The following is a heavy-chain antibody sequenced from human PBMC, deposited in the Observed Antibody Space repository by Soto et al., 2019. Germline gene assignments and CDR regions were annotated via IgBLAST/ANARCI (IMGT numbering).Heavy chain of an antibody. Sequence: PGGSLRLSCAVSGFPFDSYSMSWVRQAPGQGLEWLASLSSGSFYIFHADSIRGRFTISRDDAKNLLFLQMNSLTIEDTATYYCAREANTIYAPHGLDVWGRGTAVTAP. D-gene: IGHD3-3*01. CDR2: LSSGSFYI. CDR3: AREANTIYAPHGLDV. V-gene: IGHV3-21*01. CDR1: GFPFDSYS. J-gene: IGHJ6*02.